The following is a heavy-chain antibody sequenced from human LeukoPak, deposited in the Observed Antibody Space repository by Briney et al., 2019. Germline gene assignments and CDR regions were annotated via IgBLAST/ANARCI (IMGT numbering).Heavy chain of an antibody. CDR3: ARDGPAGPDYYDSSGYYYGYYFDY. CDR2: ISAHNGNT. CDR1: GYTFTSYG. J-gene: IGHJ4*02. V-gene: IGHV1-18*01. D-gene: IGHD3-22*01. Sequence: ASVKVSCKASGYTFTSYGISWVRQAPGQGLEWMGWISAHNGNTNYAQKLQGRVTMTTDTSTSTAYMELRSLRSDDTAVYYCARDGPAGPDYYDSSGYYYGYYFDYWGQGTLVTVSS.